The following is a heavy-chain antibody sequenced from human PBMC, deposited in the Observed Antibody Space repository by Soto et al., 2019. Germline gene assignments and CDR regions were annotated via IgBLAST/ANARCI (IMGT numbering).Heavy chain of an antibody. CDR3: ARDNGGTFDY. D-gene: IGHD2-8*01. CDR2: ISKSSTSS. V-gene: IGHV3-11*05. J-gene: IGHJ4*02. Sequence: QVLLVESGGALVKPGGSLRLSCAASGFTFSDYYMSWMRQPPGKGLEWVSYISKSSTSSNYGDSMKGRFTISRDNAKNSLYLQMNSLRAEDTAVYYCARDNGGTFDYWGQGTLVTVSS. CDR1: GFTFSDYY.